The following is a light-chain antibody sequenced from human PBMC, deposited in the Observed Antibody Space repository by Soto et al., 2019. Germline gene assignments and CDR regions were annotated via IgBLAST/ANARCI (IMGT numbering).Light chain of an antibody. CDR2: DVK. J-gene: IGLJ1*01. CDR1: SSDVGGYNY. V-gene: IGLV2-11*01. Sequence: QSVLTQPRSVSGSPGQSVTISCTGTSSDVGGYNYVSWYQQYPGKAPKVLIYDVKTRPSGVHERFSGSKSGNTASLTISGLQAEDEADYYCGSYAGDDTFVVGTGTKLTVL. CDR3: GSYAGDDTFV.